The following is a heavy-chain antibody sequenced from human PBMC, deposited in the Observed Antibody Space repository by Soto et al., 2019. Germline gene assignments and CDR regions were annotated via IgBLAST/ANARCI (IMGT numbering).Heavy chain of an antibody. V-gene: IGHV3-30*03. CDR1: GFTFGNFG. D-gene: IGHD7-27*01. J-gene: IGHJ4*02. CDR2: ISNDGSRR. CDR3: ARGCSGVTNCFYFDF. Sequence: QVQLVESGGGVVQPGRSLRLSCAASGFTFGNFGIHWVRQAPGKGLEWVADISNDGSRRYYADSVKGRFTISRDNSKNTLYLQMDSLRAEDTAVYFCARGCSGVTNCFYFDFWGQGILVTVSS.